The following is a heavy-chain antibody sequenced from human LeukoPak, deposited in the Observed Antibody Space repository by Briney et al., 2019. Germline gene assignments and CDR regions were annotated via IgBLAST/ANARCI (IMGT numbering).Heavy chain of an antibody. CDR1: GGSISSYY. Sequence: PSETLSLTCTVSGGSISSYYWSWIRQPPGKGLEWIGYIYYSGSTNYNPSLKSRVTISVDTSKNQFSLKLSSVTAADTAVYYCARRKDSHYFDYWGQGTLVTVSS. D-gene: IGHD2-15*01. CDR3: ARRKDSHYFDY. CDR2: IYYSGST. J-gene: IGHJ4*02. V-gene: IGHV4-59*08.